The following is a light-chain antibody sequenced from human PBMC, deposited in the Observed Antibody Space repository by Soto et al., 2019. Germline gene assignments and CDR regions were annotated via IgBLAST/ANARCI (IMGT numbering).Light chain of an antibody. CDR1: SSDVGGYNY. Sequence: QSALTQPASVSGSPGQSITISCTGTSSDVGGYNYVSWYQQHPGKAPKLMIYDVSNRPSGVSNRFSGSKSPNTASLTISGLQAEDEADYYCSSYTVSSTYVVFGGGTKLTVL. CDR2: DVS. V-gene: IGLV2-14*01. CDR3: SSYTVSSTYVV. J-gene: IGLJ2*01.